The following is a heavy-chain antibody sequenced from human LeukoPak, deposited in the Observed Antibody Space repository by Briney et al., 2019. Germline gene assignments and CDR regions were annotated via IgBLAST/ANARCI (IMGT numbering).Heavy chain of an antibody. V-gene: IGHV3-30*18. CDR1: GFTFSSYG. CDR2: ISYDGSNK. D-gene: IGHD6-6*01. J-gene: IGHJ4*02. Sequence: GGSLRLSCAASGFTFSSYGMHWVRQAPGKGLEWVAVISYDGSNKYYADSVKGRFTISRDNSKNTLYLQMNSLRAEDTAVYYCAKGSIAARPHDYFGYWGQGTLVTVSS. CDR3: AKGSIAARPHDYFGY.